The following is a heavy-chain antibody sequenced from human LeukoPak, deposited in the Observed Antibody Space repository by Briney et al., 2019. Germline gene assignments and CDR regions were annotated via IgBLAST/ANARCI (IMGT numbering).Heavy chain of an antibody. CDR3: ARGCYDFWSGYLRRFHNWFDP. CDR2: IYYSGST. D-gene: IGHD3-3*01. CDR1: GGSISSSSYY. J-gene: IGHJ5*02. Sequence: SETLSLTCTVSGGSISSSSYYWGWIRQPPGKGLEWIGSIYYSGSTYYNPSLKSRVTIPVDTSKNQFSLKLSSVTAADTAVYYCARGCYDFWSGYLRRFHNWFDPWGQGTLVTVSS. V-gene: IGHV4-39*01.